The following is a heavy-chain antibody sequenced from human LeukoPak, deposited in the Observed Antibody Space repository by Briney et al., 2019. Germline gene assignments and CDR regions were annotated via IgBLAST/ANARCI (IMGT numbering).Heavy chain of an antibody. CDR1: GGFNTHYY. V-gene: IGHV4-59*01. CDR3: ARGQWLPVFDF. CDR2: IYHSRRT. Sequence: PSETLSLTCSVSGGFNTHYYWTWIRHPPGKGMELIGYIYHSRRTNYNPSLNRRVTLSVDTSKNHFSLKLSSVTAAATAVYYCARGQWLPVFDFWGPGIPVTVSS. D-gene: IGHD3-22*01. J-gene: IGHJ4*02.